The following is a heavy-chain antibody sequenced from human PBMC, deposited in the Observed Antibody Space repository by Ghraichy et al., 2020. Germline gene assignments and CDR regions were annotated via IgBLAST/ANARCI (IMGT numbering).Heavy chain of an antibody. CDR3: ARDGLYWYFDL. Sequence: SQTLSLTCTVSGGSISSYYWSRIRQPPGKGLEWIGYIYYSGSTNYNPSLKSRVTISVDTSKNQFSLKLSSVTAADTAVYYCARDGLYWYFDLWGRGTLVTVSS. J-gene: IGHJ2*01. CDR1: GGSISSYY. V-gene: IGHV4-59*01. CDR2: IYYSGST.